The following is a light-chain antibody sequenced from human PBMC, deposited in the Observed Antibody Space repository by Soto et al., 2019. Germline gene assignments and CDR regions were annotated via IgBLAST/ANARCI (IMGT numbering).Light chain of an antibody. CDR3: QQYGSSPIT. V-gene: IGKV3-20*01. J-gene: IGKJ5*01. CDR2: DAS. Sequence: ILLAQASITQSFPPRERHTLSWRASQSVSSYLAWYQQKPGQAPRLLIYDASSRATGIPDRFSGSGSGTDFTLTISRLEPEDFAVYYCQQYGSSPITFGQGTRLEIK. CDR1: QSVSSY.